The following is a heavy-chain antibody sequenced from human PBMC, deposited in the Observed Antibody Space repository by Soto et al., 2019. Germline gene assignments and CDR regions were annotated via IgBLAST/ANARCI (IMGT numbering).Heavy chain of an antibody. CDR3: ARQSVLTYSSSWYCFDY. CDR1: GGSISSSSYY. D-gene: IGHD6-13*01. CDR2: IYYSGST. Sequence: LTCTVSGGSISSSSYYWGWIRQPPGKGLEWFGSIYYSGSTYYNPSLKSRVTISVDTSKNQFSLKLSSVTAADTAVYYCARQSVLTYSSSWYCFDYWGQGXLVTVCS. J-gene: IGHJ4*02. V-gene: IGHV4-39*01.